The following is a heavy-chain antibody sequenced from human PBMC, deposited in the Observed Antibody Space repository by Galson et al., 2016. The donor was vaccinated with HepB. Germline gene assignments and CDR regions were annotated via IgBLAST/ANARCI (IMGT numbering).Heavy chain of an antibody. J-gene: IGHJ6*02. CDR2: IKSKTDGGTT. CDR3: RYGMDV. V-gene: IGHV3-15*01. Sequence: SLRLSCAASGLTLSNAWMSWVRQAPGKGLEWVGRIKSKTDGGTTDYAAPVKGRFSISRDDSKNTLYLQMNSLKTEDTAVYYCRYGMDVWGQGTTVTVSS. CDR1: GLTLSNAW.